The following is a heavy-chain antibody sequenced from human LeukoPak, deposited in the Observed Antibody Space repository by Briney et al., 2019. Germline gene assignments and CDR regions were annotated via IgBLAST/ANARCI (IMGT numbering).Heavy chain of an antibody. CDR3: AKDGEKRIAAAGFFDY. V-gene: IGHV3-30*02. CDR1: GFTFSSYG. J-gene: IGHJ4*02. CDR2: IRYDGSNK. D-gene: IGHD6-13*01. Sequence: GGSLRLSCAASGFTFSSYGMHWVRQAPGKGLERVAFIRYDGSNKYYADSVKGRFTISRDNSKNTLYLQINSLRAEDTAVYYCAKDGEKRIAAAGFFDYWGQGTLVTVSS.